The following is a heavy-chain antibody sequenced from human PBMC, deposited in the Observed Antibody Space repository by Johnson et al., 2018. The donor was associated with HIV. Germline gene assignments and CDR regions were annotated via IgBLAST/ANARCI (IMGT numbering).Heavy chain of an antibody. D-gene: IGHD3-10*01. CDR1: GFTFSSYG. CDR2: IRYDGSNK. J-gene: IGHJ3*02. Sequence: QVQLVESGGGVVQPGGSLRLSCAASGFTFSSYGMHWVRQAPGKGLEWVAFIRYDGSNKYYADSVKGRFTISRDNSKNTLYLQMNSRRAEDTAVYYCAKDDSVFTMVRGVRSDAFDIWCQGTMVTVSS. V-gene: IGHV3-30*02. CDR3: AKDDSVFTMVRGVRSDAFDI.